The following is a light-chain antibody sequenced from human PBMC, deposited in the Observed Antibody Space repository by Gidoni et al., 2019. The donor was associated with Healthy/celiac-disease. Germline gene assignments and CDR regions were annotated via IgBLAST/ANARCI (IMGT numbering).Light chain of an antibody. CDR1: QDIKNY. Sequence: DIQMTQSPASLSASASQDIKNYLTWYQQKAGKAPKLLIYDASNLETGVPSRFSGSGSGTDFTFTISSLQPEDIATYYCQQYDNLPPGRVTFGPGTKVEIK. V-gene: IGKV1-33*01. CDR3: QQYDNLPPGRVT. CDR2: DAS. J-gene: IGKJ3*01.